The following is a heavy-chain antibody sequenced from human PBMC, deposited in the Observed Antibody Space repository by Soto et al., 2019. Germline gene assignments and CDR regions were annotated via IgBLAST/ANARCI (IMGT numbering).Heavy chain of an antibody. D-gene: IGHD5-18*01. CDR3: ARSTGYSYGYYYDMDV. CDR2: ISAYNGNT. V-gene: IGHV1-18*04. J-gene: IGHJ6*02. CDR1: GYTFTSYG. Sequence: ASVKVSCKASGYTFTSYGISWVRQAPGQGLEWMGWISAYNGNTNYAQKLQGRVTMTTDTSTSTAYMELRRLRSDDTAVYYCARSTGYSYGYYYDMDVWGQGTTVTVYS.